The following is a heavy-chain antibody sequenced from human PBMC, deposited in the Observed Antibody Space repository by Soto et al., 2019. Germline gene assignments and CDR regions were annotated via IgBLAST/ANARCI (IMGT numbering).Heavy chain of an antibody. CDR1: GYSFTSYW. CDR3: ARLSADDYVWGSYRYSRGDRRPHFDY. V-gene: IGHV5-51*01. D-gene: IGHD3-16*02. J-gene: IGHJ4*02. Sequence: GESLKISCKGSGYSFTSYWIGWVRQMPGKGLEWMGIIYPGDSDTRYSPSFQGQVTISADKSISTAYLQWSSLKASDTAMYYCARLSADDYVWGSYRYSRGDRRPHFDYWGPGTLVTVSS. CDR2: IYPGDSDT.